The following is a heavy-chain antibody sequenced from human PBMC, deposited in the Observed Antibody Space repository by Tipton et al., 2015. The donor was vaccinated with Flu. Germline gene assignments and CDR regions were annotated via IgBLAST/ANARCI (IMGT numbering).Heavy chain of an antibody. V-gene: IGHV5-51*01. CDR2: IYPGDSDT. Sequence: QSGPEVKKPGESLKISCKGSGYSFTSYWIGWVRQMPGKGLEWMGIIYPGDSDTRYSPSFQGQVTISADKSISTAYLQWSSLKASDTAMYYCARHGSSGWYYYYYGMDVWGQGTTVTVSS. CDR3: ARHGSSGWYYYYYGMDV. D-gene: IGHD6-19*01. J-gene: IGHJ6*02. CDR1: GYSFTSYW.